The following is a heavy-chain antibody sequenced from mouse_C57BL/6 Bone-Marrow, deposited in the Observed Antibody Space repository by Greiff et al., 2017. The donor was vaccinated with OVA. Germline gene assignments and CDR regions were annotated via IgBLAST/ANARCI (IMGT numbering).Heavy chain of an antibody. CDR2: ISYDGSN. V-gene: IGHV3-6*01. J-gene: IGHJ2*01. CDR1: GYSITSGYY. D-gene: IGHD1-1*02. Sequence: DVKLQESGPGLVKPSQSLSLTCSVTGYSITSGYYWNWIRQFPGNKLEWMGYISYDGSNNYNPSLKNRISITRDTSKNQFFLKLNSVTTEDTATYYCAREWFSFDYWGQGTTLTVSS. CDR3: AREWFSFDY.